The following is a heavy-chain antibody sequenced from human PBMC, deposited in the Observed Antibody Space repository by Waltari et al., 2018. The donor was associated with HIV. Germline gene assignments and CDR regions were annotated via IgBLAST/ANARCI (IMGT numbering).Heavy chain of an antibody. V-gene: IGHV4-39*01. CDR1: GGSISSSSYY. CDR3: ARHSLTYYYDSSGYSVAFDY. CDR2: IYYSGST. D-gene: IGHD3-22*01. J-gene: IGHJ4*02. Sequence: QLQLQESGPGLVKPSETLSLTCTVSGGSISSSSYYWGWIRQPPGKGLEWIGSIYYSGSTYPNPSLKSRVTISVDTSKNQFSLKLSSVTAADTAVYYCARHSLTYYYDSSGYSVAFDYWGQGTLVTVSS.